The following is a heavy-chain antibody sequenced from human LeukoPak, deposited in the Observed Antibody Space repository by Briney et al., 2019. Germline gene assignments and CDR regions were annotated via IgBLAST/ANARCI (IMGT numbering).Heavy chain of an antibody. D-gene: IGHD3-16*01. CDR2: ITSTGTTT. CDR3: ATEYVRTHYFDW. Sequence: ASVKVSCKASGYNLNTYHMHWVRQAPGQGLEWMGIITSTGTTTICAQKFQGRVTMTRDASTSTVYMDLSSLRSDDTAVYYCATEYVRTHYFDWWGQGTLVTVSS. V-gene: IGHV1-46*02. CDR1: GYNLNTYH. J-gene: IGHJ4*02.